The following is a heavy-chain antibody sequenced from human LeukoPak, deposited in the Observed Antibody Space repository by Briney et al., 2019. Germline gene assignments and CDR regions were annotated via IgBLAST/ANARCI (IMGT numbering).Heavy chain of an antibody. J-gene: IGHJ3*02. V-gene: IGHV1-46*01. CDR3: ARDDFVRRYGGGCNAFDI. CDR2: INPSGGST. Sequence: ASVKVSCKASGYIFTNYYLHWVRQAPGQGLEWMGIINPSGGSTSYAQKFQGRVTLTRDTSTSTVYMEMSSLRSEDTAVYYCARDDFVRRYGGGCNAFDIWGQGTMVTVSS. D-gene: IGHD5-12*01. CDR1: GYIFTNYY.